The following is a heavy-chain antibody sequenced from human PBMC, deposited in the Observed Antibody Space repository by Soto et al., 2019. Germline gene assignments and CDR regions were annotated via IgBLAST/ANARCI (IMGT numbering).Heavy chain of an antibody. CDR3: AKGATVGYAISRGFDP. D-gene: IGHD3-9*01. CDR1: GFTFSSYA. CDR2: ISGSGGST. V-gene: IGHV3-23*01. Sequence: GGSLRLSCAASGFTFSSYAMSWVRQAPGKGLEWVSAISGSGGSTYYADSVKGRFTISRDNSKNTLYLQMNSLRAEDTAVYYCAKGATVGYAISRGFDPWGQGTLVTVSS. J-gene: IGHJ5*02.